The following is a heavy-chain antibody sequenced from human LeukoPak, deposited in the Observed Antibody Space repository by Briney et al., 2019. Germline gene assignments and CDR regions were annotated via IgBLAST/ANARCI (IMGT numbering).Heavy chain of an antibody. J-gene: IGHJ4*02. Sequence: PGGSLRPSCAASGFTFRSYAMSRVRQAPGKGLEWVSAISGSGGSTYYADSVKGRFTISRDSSKNTLYLQMNSLRAEDTAVYYCAKDAPNFIRPYYFDYWGQGTLVTVSS. V-gene: IGHV3-23*01. CDR1: GFTFRSYA. CDR2: ISGSGGST. D-gene: IGHD1-1*01. CDR3: AKDAPNFIRPYYFDY.